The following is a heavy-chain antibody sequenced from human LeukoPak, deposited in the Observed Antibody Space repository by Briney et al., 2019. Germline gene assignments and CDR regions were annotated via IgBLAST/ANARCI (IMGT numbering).Heavy chain of an antibody. D-gene: IGHD4-17*01. Sequence: PSETLSLTCTVSGGSISSSSYYWGWIRQPPGKGLEWIGSIYYSGSTYYNPSLKSRVTISVDTSKNQFSLKLSSVTAADTAVYYCAIPTTVTTGRAFDIWGQGTMVTVSS. CDR2: IYYSGST. V-gene: IGHV4-39*07. J-gene: IGHJ3*02. CDR3: AIPTTVTTGRAFDI. CDR1: GGSISSSSYY.